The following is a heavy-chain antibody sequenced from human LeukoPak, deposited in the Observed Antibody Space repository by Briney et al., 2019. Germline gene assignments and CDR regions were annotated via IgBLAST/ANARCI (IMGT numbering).Heavy chain of an antibody. J-gene: IGHJ4*02. V-gene: IGHV3-21*01. D-gene: IGHD3-16*01. CDR3: ARDKTFGGVTTRGGVDY. CDR2: ISSSSSYI. Sequence: SGGSLRLSCAASGFTFSSYSMNWVRQAPGKGLEWVSSISSSSSYIYYADSVKGRFTISRDNAKNSLYLQMNSLRAEDTAVYYCARDKTFGGVTTRGGVDYWGQGTLVTVSS. CDR1: GFTFSSYS.